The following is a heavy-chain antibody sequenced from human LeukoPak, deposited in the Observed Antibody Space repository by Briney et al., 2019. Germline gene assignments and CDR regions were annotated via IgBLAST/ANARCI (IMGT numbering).Heavy chain of an antibody. V-gene: IGHV1-3*01. D-gene: IGHD3-22*01. CDR1: GYTFTSYA. CDR2: INVVNGDT. J-gene: IGHJ4*02. Sequence: ASVKVSCKASGYTFTSYAIQWVRQAPGQRFEWMGWINVVNGDTKYSQRFQGRVTITRDTSANTAYMELSSLRSEDTAVYYCATDDPTFLADSSGYYYNYWGQGTLVTVSS. CDR3: ATDDPTFLADSSGYYYNY.